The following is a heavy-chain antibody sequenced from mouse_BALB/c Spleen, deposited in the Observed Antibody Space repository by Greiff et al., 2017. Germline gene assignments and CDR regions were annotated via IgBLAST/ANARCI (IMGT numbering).Heavy chain of an antibody. V-gene: IGHV5-17*02. CDR3: ARNWDAMDY. J-gene: IGHJ4*01. D-gene: IGHD4-1*01. CDR2: ISSGSSTI. Sequence: EVQLVESGGGLVQPGGSRKLSCAASGFTFSSFGMHWVRQAPEKGLEWVAYISSGSSTIYYADTVKGRFTISRDNPKNTLFLQMTSLRSEDTAMYYCARNWDAMDYGGQGTSVTVSS. CDR1: GFTFSSFG.